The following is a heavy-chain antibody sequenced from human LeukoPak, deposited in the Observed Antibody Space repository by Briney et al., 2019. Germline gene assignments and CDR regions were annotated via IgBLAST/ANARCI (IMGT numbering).Heavy chain of an antibody. V-gene: IGHV1-8*02. D-gene: IGHD6-13*01. CDR3: AGRRPLYSSRENWFDP. CDR2: MNPNSGNT. CDR1: GGTFSSYA. Sequence: ASVKVSCKASGGTFSSYAISWVRQATGQGLEWMGWMNPNSGNTGYAQKFQGRVTMTRNTSISTAYMELSSLRSEDTAVYYCAGRRPLYSSRENWFDPWGQGTLVTVSS. J-gene: IGHJ5*02.